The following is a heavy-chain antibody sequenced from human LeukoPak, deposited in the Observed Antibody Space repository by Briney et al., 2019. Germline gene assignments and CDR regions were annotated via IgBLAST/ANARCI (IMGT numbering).Heavy chain of an antibody. Sequence: VASVKVSCKASGGTFSSYAISWVRQAPGQGLEWMGGIIPIFKTADYAQKFQGRVTITADESTSTAYMELSSLRSEDTAVYYCAREVLEIAAAGETVYYYYGMDVWGQGTTVTVSS. CDR2: IIPIFKTA. D-gene: IGHD6-13*01. V-gene: IGHV1-69*01. CDR1: GGTFSSYA. J-gene: IGHJ6*02. CDR3: AREVLEIAAAGETVYYYYGMDV.